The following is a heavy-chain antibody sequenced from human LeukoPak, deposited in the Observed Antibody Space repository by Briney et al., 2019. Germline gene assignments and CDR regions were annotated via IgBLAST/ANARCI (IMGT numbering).Heavy chain of an antibody. D-gene: IGHD3-10*01. V-gene: IGHV1-24*01. CDR3: ATASYGSGSYYQASYGMDV. CDR1: GYTLTELS. Sequence: ASVKVSCKVSGYTLTELSMHWVRQAPGKGLEWMGGFDPEDGETIYAQKFQGRVTMTEDTSTDTAYMELSSLRSEDTAVYYCATASYGSGSYYQASYGMDVWGQGTTVTVSS. J-gene: IGHJ6*02. CDR2: FDPEDGET.